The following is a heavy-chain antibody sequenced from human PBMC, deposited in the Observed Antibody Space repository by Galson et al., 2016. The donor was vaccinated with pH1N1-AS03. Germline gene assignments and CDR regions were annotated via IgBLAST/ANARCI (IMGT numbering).Heavy chain of an antibody. CDR1: GGSISDYY. CDR2: IHHSGTT. D-gene: IGHD1-26*01. V-gene: IGHV4-59*01. CDR3: AAGQGRQFDY. J-gene: IGHJ4*02. Sequence: LSLTCAVSGGSISDYYLSWIRQPPGKGLEWIGHIHHSGTTNYNPSLKSRVTISVDTSKKQFSLKMTSVTAADTAVDFCAAGQGRQFDYWGQGTLVTASS.